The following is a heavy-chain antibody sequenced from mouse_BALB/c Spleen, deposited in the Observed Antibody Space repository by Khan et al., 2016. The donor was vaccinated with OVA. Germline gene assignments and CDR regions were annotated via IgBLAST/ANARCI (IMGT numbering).Heavy chain of an antibody. Sequence: QVQLKQSGTELARPGASVKLSCKASGYTFTSYWMQWVKQRPGQGLEWIGAIYPGDGNTRSTQKFKGKATLTADKSSSTAYMQLSSLASEDSAVYFCVRGGITTGYFDYWGQGTTLTVSS. J-gene: IGHJ2*01. CDR3: VRGGITTGYFDY. CDR1: GYTFTSYW. V-gene: IGHV1-87*01. D-gene: IGHD1-1*01. CDR2: IYPGDGNT.